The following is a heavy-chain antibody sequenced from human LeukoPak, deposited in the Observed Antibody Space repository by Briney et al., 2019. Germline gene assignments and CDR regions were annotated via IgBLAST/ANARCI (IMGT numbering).Heavy chain of an antibody. CDR2: ISGSGANT. CDR3: VKSWGSTRPYYNYMAV. D-gene: IGHD1-26*01. V-gene: IGHV3-23*01. Sequence: GGSLRLSCAASGFTFSSYAMSWVRQAPGKGLEWVSAISGSGANTYYADSVKGRFTISRDNSKNTLFLQMNSLRAEDTAVYYCVKSWGSTRPYYNYMAVWGKGNSVTVSS. CDR1: GFTFSSYA. J-gene: IGHJ6*03.